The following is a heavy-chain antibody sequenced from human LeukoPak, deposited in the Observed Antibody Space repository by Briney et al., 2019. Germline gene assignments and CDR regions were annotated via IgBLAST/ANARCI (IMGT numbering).Heavy chain of an antibody. V-gene: IGHV3-7*01. CDR1: GFTFSSYW. J-gene: IGHJ6*02. D-gene: IGHD3-10*01. CDR2: IKEDGSER. CDR3: ARGGSGSHYYYYYGMDV. Sequence: PGGSLRLSCAASGFTFSSYWMSWVRLAPGKGLEWVANIKEDGSERNYVDSVKGRFTISRDNAKNSLYLQMNSLRAEDTAVYYCARGGSGSHYYYYYGMDVWGQGTTVTVSS.